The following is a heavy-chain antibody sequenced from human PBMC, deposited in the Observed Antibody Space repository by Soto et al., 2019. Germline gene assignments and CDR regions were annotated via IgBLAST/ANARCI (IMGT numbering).Heavy chain of an antibody. J-gene: IGHJ4*02. CDR1: GFTFCRYS. Sequence: GGSLRLSCAASGFTFCRYSMHWVRQAPGKGLEWVAAISYDETNESYADSVKGRFTISRDTSKNTLFLQMNSLRPEDTAVYFCSRAPFDSSGYFGYWGQGALVTVSS. CDR3: SRAPFDSSGYFGY. D-gene: IGHD3-22*01. V-gene: IGHV3-30-3*01. CDR2: ISYDETNE.